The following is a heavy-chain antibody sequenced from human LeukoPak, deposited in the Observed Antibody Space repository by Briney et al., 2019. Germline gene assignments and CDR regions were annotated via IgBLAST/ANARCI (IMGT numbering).Heavy chain of an antibody. CDR1: GFTFDDYA. CDR3: AGRSYSDDY. D-gene: IGHD3-10*01. J-gene: IGHJ4*02. CDR2: ISWNSGSI. V-gene: IGHV3-9*01. Sequence: PGRSLRLSCAASGFTFDDYAMHWVRQAPVKGLEWVSGISWNSGSIGYADSVKGRFTISRDNAKNSLYLQMSSLRAEDTALYYCAGRSYSDDYWGQGTLVTISS.